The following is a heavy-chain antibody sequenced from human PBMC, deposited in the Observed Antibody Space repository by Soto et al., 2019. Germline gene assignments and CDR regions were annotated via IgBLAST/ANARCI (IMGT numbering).Heavy chain of an antibody. V-gene: IGHV1-2*04. J-gene: IGHJ5*02. CDR3: ARGGLGYCSSTSCLNWFDP. CDR2: INPNSGGT. D-gene: IGHD2-2*01. CDR1: GYTFTGYY. Sequence: ASVKVSCKASGYTFTGYYMHWVRQAPGQGLEWMGWINPNSGGTNYAQKFQGWVTMTRDTSISTAYMELSRLRSDDTAVYYCARGGLGYCSSTSCLNWFDPWGQGTLVTVSS.